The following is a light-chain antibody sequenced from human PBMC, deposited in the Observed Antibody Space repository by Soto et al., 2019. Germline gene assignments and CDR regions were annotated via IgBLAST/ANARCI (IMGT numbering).Light chain of an antibody. J-gene: IGLJ3*02. CDR1: SSNIGLNP. Sequence: QSVVSQPPSASGTPGQWVTISCSGGSSNIGLNPVNWYQHFPGTAPKLLIYSNNKRPSGVPERFSGSKSGTSASLAISGLQSKDEADYYCAAWDGSLNGRVFGGGTKLTVL. CDR2: SNN. CDR3: AAWDGSLNGRV. V-gene: IGLV1-44*01.